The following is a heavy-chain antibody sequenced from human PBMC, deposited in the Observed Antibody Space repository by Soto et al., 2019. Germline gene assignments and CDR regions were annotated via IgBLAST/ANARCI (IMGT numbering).Heavy chain of an antibody. CDR2: ISWNSGSI. CDR3: AKIDYFMRYMDV. CDR1: GFTFDDYA. V-gene: IGHV3-9*01. Sequence: PGGSLRLSCAASGFTFDDYAMHWVRQAPGKGLEWVSGISWNSGSIGYADSVKGRFTISRDNAKNSLYLQMNSLRAEDTALYYCAKIDYFMRYMDVWGKGTTVTVSS. J-gene: IGHJ6*03. D-gene: IGHD4-17*01.